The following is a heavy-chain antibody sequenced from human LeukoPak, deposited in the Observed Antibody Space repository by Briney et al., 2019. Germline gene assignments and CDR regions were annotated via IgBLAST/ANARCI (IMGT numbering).Heavy chain of an antibody. CDR1: GYTFTSYG. Sequence: GASVKVSCKASGYTFTSYGISWVRQAPGQGPEWMGRMNPNNGNTDYAQKFQGRVTLTRNTSISTAYMELSSLRSEDTAVYYCTRGGPVAGTHKYFQHWGQGTLVTVSS. CDR2: MNPNNGNT. V-gene: IGHV1-8*02. D-gene: IGHD6-19*01. CDR3: TRGGPVAGTHKYFQH. J-gene: IGHJ1*01.